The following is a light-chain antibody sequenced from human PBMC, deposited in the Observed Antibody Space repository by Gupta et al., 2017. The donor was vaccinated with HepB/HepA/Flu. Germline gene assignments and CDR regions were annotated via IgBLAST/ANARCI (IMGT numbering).Light chain of an antibody. CDR1: SSNIGAGYD. V-gene: IGLV1-40*01. Sequence: QSVLTQPPSVSGAPGQRVTFSCTGTSSNIGAGYDVHWYQQFPGTAPKLLIYGSYNRPSGVPDRFSGSKSGTSASLAIKELQAEDEADYYCQSYDSSLRGHVFGTGTKVTVL. J-gene: IGLJ1*01. CDR2: GSY. CDR3: QSYDSSLRGHV.